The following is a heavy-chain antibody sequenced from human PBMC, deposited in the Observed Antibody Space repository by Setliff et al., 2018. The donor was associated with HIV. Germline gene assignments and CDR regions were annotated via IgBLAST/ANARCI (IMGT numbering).Heavy chain of an antibody. Sequence: PGGSLRLSCVASGFTFRTFAMHWVRQAPGKGLEWVSVISYDGSRTYYADSVKGRFTISRDNAKNSLYLQMNSLRAEDTAIYYCALLWPFDYWGQGTQVTVSS. CDR1: GFTFRTFA. D-gene: IGHD1-26*01. CDR3: ALLWPFDY. V-gene: IGHV3-30*07. CDR2: ISYDGSRT. J-gene: IGHJ4*02.